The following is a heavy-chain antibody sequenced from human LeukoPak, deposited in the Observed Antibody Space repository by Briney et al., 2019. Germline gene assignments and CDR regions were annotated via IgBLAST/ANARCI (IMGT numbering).Heavy chain of an antibody. V-gene: IGHV3-23*01. CDR3: AKDRSPNWFDP. J-gene: IGHJ5*02. CDR1: GGSFSGYY. Sequence: PSETLSLTCAVYGGSFSGYYWSWIRQPPGKGLEWVSAIAGSGDFTYDADSVKGRFTISRDNSKNTLYLQMNSLRAEDTAVYYCAKDRSPNWFDPWGQGTLVTVSS. CDR2: IAGSGDFT.